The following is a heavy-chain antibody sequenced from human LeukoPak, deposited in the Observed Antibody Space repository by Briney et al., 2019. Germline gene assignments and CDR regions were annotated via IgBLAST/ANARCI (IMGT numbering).Heavy chain of an antibody. J-gene: IGHJ4*02. CDR3: AIIPYPYYDSSGYPYFDY. CDR2: ISGSGGST. V-gene: IGHV3-23*01. CDR1: GFTFSSYA. Sequence: QTGGSLRLSCAASGFTFSSYAMSWVRQAPGKGLEWVSAISGSGGSTYFADSVKGRFTISRDNSKNTLYLQMNSLRAEDTAVYYCAIIPYPYYDSSGYPYFDYWGQGTLVTVSS. D-gene: IGHD3-22*01.